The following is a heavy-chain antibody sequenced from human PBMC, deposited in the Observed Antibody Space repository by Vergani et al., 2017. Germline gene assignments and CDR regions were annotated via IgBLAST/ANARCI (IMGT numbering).Heavy chain of an antibody. Sequence: DVHLAESGGGFFQPGGSLRLSCSASGFSFNSYWMHWVRQVPGKGLLWVSRIKSDVSITAYADSVKGRFTISRENAQNTLYLQMNSLRVEDTGVYYCARDSPLVVPAAIFYYYYGMDVWGQGSTVTVSS. CDR2: IKSDVSIT. CDR3: ARDSPLVVPAAIFYYYYGMDV. V-gene: IGHV3-74*03. J-gene: IGHJ6*02. CDR1: GFSFNSYW. D-gene: IGHD2-2*01.